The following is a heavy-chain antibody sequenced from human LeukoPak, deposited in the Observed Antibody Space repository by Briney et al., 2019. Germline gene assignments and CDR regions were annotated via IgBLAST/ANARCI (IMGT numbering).Heavy chain of an antibody. V-gene: IGHV1-2*02. CDR1: GYTFTGYY. CDR3: ARAKTLYYYDSSGTFDY. Sequence: ASVKVSCKASGYTFTGYYMHWFRQAPGQGLEWMGWINPNSGGTNYAQKFQGRVTMTRDTSISTAYMELSRLRSDDTAVYYCARAKTLYYYDSSGTFDYWGRGTLVTVSS. J-gene: IGHJ4*02. CDR2: INPNSGGT. D-gene: IGHD3-22*01.